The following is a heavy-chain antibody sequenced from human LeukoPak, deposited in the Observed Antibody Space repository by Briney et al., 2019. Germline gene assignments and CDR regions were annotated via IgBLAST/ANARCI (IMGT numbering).Heavy chain of an antibody. D-gene: IGHD6-13*01. J-gene: IGHJ4*02. CDR2: IYYSGST. V-gene: IGHV4-59*08. Sequence: SETLSLTCTVSGGSISSYYWSWIRQPPGKGLEWIGYIYYSGSTNYNPSLKSRVTISVDTSKNQFSLNLSSVTAADTAVYYCARHSTQQKLDLLYFDYWGQGTLVTVSS. CDR3: ARHSTQQKLDLLYFDY. CDR1: GGSISSYY.